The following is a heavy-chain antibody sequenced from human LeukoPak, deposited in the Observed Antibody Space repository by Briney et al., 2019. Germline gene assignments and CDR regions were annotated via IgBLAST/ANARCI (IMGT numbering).Heavy chain of an antibody. CDR2: INHSGST. J-gene: IGHJ6*03. CDR1: GGSFSGYY. Sequence: SETLSLTCAVYGGSFSGYYWSWIRQPPGKGLEWIGEINHSGSTNYNPSLKSRVTISVDASKNQFSLKLSSVTAADTAVYYCASQNYNCSSTSCPRYYYYYYYMDVWGKGTTVTVSS. V-gene: IGHV4-34*01. CDR3: ASQNYNCSSTSCPRYYYYYYYMDV. D-gene: IGHD2-2*01.